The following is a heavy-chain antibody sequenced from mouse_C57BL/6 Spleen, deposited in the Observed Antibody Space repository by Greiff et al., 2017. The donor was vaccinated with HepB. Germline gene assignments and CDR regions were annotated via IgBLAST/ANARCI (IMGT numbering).Heavy chain of an antibody. CDR3: AGPLRRDYYAMDY. J-gene: IGHJ4*01. Sequence: VQLQQSGPGLAKPSQPLSLTCSVTGYSITSDYWNWIRKFPGNKLEYMGYISYSGSTYYNPSLKSRISITRDTSKNQYYLQLNSVKTEDTATYYCAGPLRRDYYAMDYWGQGTSVTVSS. CDR1: GYSITSDY. V-gene: IGHV3-8*01. CDR2: ISYSGST. D-gene: IGHD1-2*01.